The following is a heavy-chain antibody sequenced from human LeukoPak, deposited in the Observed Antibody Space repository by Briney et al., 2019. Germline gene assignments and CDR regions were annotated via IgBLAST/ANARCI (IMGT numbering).Heavy chain of an antibody. D-gene: IGHD3-22*01. J-gene: IGHJ4*02. Sequence: GGSLRLSCAASGFTFSNYAMHWVRQAPGKGLEWVTVISYDGSNEYYADSVEGRFTVSRDNSKNTLYLQMHSLRADDTAVYYCARVLTTIVVLGAFDYWGQGTLVTVSS. CDR3: ARVLTTIVVLGAFDY. CDR2: ISYDGSNE. V-gene: IGHV3-30*04. CDR1: GFTFSNYA.